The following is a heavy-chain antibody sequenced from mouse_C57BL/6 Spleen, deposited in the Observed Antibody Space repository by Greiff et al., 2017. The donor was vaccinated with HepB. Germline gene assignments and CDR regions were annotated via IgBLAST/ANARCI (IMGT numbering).Heavy chain of an antibody. J-gene: IGHJ3*01. CDR3: ARHRDGYPAWFAY. CDR1: GFTFSDYY. V-gene: IGHV5-12*01. CDR2: ISNGGGST. D-gene: IGHD2-3*01. Sequence: VESGGGLVQPGGSLKLSCAASGFTFSDYYMYWVRQTPEKRLEWVAYISNGGGSTYYPDTVKGRFTISRDNAKNTLYLQMSRLKSEDTAMYYCARHRDGYPAWFAYWGQGTLVTVSA.